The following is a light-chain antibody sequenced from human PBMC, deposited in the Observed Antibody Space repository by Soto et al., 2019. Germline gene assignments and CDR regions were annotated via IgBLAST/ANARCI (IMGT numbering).Light chain of an antibody. Sequence: DIQMTQSPSSLSASVGDRVTITCRASQGISNYLAWYQQRPGKVPRLLISGASALHSGVPSRFSGSGSGTDFTLTISSLQPEDVATYYCQRYNSAPTFGPGNKVDI. CDR2: GAS. J-gene: IGKJ3*01. V-gene: IGKV1-27*01. CDR3: QRYNSAPT. CDR1: QGISNY.